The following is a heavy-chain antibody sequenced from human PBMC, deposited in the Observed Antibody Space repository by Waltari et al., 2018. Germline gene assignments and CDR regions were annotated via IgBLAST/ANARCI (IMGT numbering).Heavy chain of an antibody. CDR3: ARPAWNDPPYYYGMDV. CDR1: GFKFSSYG. V-gene: IGHV3-33*01. D-gene: IGHD1-1*01. Sequence: QVQVVESGGGAVQPGQSLRLSCVTSGFKFSSYGMHWVRQAPGKGWEWVAVIWYDGSNTDYRESVKGRFTISRDNVKNTVDLQMNNLRVEDTAVYYCARPAWNDPPYYYGMDVWGPGTTVSVSS. J-gene: IGHJ6*02. CDR2: IWYDGSNT.